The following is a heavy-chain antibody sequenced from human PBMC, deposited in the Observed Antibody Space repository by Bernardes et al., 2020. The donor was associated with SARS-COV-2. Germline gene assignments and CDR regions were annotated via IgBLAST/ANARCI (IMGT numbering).Heavy chain of an antibody. CDR1: GGSISSSNYC. Sequence: TLSLTGSVSGGSISSSNYCWAWIRQPPGKGLEWIGIICYTGNTFYNPSLKSRVTISVDTSKNQFSLKLTSVTAADTALYYCARHMPWKDWLDPWGQGTLVTVSS. CDR2: ICYTGNT. J-gene: IGHJ5*02. D-gene: IGHD2-2*01. CDR3: ARHMPWKDWLDP. V-gene: IGHV4-39*01.